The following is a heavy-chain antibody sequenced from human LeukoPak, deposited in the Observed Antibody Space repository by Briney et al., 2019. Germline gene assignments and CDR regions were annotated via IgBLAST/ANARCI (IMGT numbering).Heavy chain of an antibody. V-gene: IGHV1-2*02. J-gene: IGHJ3*02. CDR3: ARRMIWFGNSFDI. Sequence: ASVKVSCKGSGYTFTGYYIHWVRQAPGQGLEWMGWINPNNGGDTNFAQKFRGRVTLTTDTSTSTAYMGLTRLTSDDTAVYYCARRMIWFGNSFDIWGQGILVSVFS. CDR1: GYTFTGYY. CDR2: INPNNGGDT. D-gene: IGHD3-10*01.